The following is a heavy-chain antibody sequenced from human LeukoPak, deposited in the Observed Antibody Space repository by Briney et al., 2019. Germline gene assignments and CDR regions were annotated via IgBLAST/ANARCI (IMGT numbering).Heavy chain of an antibody. V-gene: IGHV4-39*01. CDR2: IYYSGST. J-gene: IGHJ4*02. Sequence: PSETLSLTCTVSGGSISSSSYYWGWIRQPPGKGLEWIGSIYYSGSTYFNPSLKSRVTIPVDTSKNQFSLKLSSVTAADTAVYYCARHSGSYSAFDYWGQGTLVTVSS. D-gene: IGHD1-26*01. CDR1: GGSISSSSYY. CDR3: ARHSGSYSAFDY.